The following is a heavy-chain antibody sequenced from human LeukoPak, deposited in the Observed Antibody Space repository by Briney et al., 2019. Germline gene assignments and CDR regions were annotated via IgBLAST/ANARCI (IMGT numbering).Heavy chain of an antibody. CDR2: IWYDGSNK. Sequence: GGSLRLSCAASGFTCSSYGMDWVRQAPGKGLEGVAVIWYDGSNKYYADSVKGRFTMSGDNSKNTLYLHMSRLRAEHRAVYYCASLLDGDFDYWGQGNLVTVSS. V-gene: IGHV3-33*08. CDR3: ASLLDGDFDY. CDR1: GFTCSSYG. J-gene: IGHJ4*02. D-gene: IGHD2-15*01.